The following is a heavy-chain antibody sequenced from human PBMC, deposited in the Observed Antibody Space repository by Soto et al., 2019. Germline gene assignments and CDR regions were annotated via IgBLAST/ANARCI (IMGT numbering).Heavy chain of an antibody. CDR1: GGSIRSYY. Sequence: SETLSLTCTVSGGSIRSYYWTWIRQPPGKGLEWIGYIYYSGSTSYNPSLKSRVTISVDTSKNQFSLKLSSVTAADTAVYYCARHRANGNWFDPWGQGTLVTVSS. CDR2: IYYSGST. CDR3: ARHRANGNWFDP. V-gene: IGHV4-59*08. J-gene: IGHJ5*02.